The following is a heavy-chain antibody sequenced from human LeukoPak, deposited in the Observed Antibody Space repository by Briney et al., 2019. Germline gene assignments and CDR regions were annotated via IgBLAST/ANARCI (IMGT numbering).Heavy chain of an antibody. Sequence: GGSLRLSCAASGFTFSSYTMNWVRQAPGKGLEWVSSIILSSSYIYYADSVKGRFTISRDNAKNSLYLQMNSLRAEDTAVYYSARDPADTATNYYHYMDVWGKGTTVTVSS. CDR1: GFTFSSYT. J-gene: IGHJ6*03. D-gene: IGHD5-18*01. CDR2: IILSSSYI. CDR3: ARDPADTATNYYHYMDV. V-gene: IGHV3-21*01.